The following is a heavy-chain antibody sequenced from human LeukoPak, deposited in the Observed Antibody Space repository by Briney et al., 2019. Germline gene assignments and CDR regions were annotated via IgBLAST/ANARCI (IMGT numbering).Heavy chain of an antibody. CDR1: GFTFSNYW. J-gene: IGHJ4*02. CDR3: ARNREGSSYQVDY. D-gene: IGHD1-26*01. V-gene: IGHV3-7*01. Sequence: GGSLRLSCAASGFTFSNYWMSWVRQAPGKGLEWVANIKQDASEKYYVDSVKGRFTISRDNAKNSLNLQMNSLRAEGTAVYYCARNREGSSYQVDYWGQGTLVTVSS. CDR2: IKQDASEK.